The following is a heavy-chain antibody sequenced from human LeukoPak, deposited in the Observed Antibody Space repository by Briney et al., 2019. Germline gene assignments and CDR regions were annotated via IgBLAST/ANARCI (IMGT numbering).Heavy chain of an antibody. J-gene: IGHJ4*02. CDR2: ITPMFGTA. V-gene: IGHV1-69*13. CDR3: VRDGSYYDSSGYYYLY. D-gene: IGHD3-22*01. CDR1: GGTFSSYA. Sequence: SVKVSCKASGGTFSSYAISWVRQAPGQGLEWMGGITPMFGTANYAQKFQGRVTIIADESTSTAYMELSSLRSEDTAEYYCVRDGSYYDSSGYYYLYWGQGTLVTVSS.